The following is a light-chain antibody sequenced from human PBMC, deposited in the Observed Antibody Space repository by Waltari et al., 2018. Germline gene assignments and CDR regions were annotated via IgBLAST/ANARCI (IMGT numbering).Light chain of an antibody. J-gene: IGLJ2*01. CDR2: DVS. CDR3: SSYISSSTLEL. Sequence: QSALTQPASVSGSPGQSITISCTGTSSDVGAYNYVSWYQQHPGKAPKLMIFDVSNRPSGVSNRFSGSKSGNTASLTISELQAEDEADYYCSSYISSSTLELFGGGTSLTVL. CDR1: SSDVGAYNY. V-gene: IGLV2-14*03.